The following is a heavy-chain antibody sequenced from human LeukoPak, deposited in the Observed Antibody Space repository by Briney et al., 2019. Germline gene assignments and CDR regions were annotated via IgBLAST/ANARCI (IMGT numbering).Heavy chain of an antibody. CDR1: GYPFTSYF. V-gene: IGHV1-46*01. J-gene: IGHJ6*03. D-gene: IGHD5-12*01. Sequence: ASVKVSCKASGYPFTSYFMHWVRQAPGQGLEWMGMINPSGGSTSYTPKFQGRVTMSRDMSTSTVYMELSSLRSEDTAVYYCARSIVATITYYYYYMDVWGKGTTVTVSS. CDR2: INPSGGST. CDR3: ARSIVATITYYYYYMDV.